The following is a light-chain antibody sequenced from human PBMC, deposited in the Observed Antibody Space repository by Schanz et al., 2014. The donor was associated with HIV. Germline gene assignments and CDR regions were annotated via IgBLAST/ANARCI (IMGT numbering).Light chain of an antibody. CDR2: DVA. Sequence: QSALTQPASVSGSPGQSITISCTGTSSDVGGYDFVSWFQQYPGKAPKLMIYDVAKRPSGISNRFSGSKSGNTASLTIFGLQADDEADYYCSSYTSSSTVVFGGGTKLTVL. J-gene: IGLJ2*01. V-gene: IGLV2-14*01. CDR3: SSYTSSSTVV. CDR1: SSDVGGYDF.